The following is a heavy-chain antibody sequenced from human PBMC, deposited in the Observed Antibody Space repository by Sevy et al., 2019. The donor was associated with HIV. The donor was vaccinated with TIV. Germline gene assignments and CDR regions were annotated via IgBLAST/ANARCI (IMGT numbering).Heavy chain of an antibody. CDR2: ISSSSNTI. J-gene: IGHJ4*02. Sequence: GGSLRLSCAASGFTFSSYRMNWVRQAPGKGLEWVSYISSSSNTIYYADSVKGRFTISRDNAKNSLYLQMNSLRDEDTAVYYCARDLPPMVRGVMRAYFDYWGLGTLVTVSS. D-gene: IGHD3-10*01. CDR3: ARDLPPMVRGVMRAYFDY. V-gene: IGHV3-48*02. CDR1: GFTFSSYR.